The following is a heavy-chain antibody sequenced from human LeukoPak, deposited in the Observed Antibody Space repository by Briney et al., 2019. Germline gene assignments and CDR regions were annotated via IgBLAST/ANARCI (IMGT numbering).Heavy chain of an antibody. J-gene: IGHJ3*02. CDR3: ARDRNGDYVGAFEM. CDR1: GFTFSNYA. D-gene: IGHD4-17*01. V-gene: IGHV3-23*01. Sequence: PGGSLRLSCAASGFTFSNYAMIWVRQAPGRGLEWVSAIRSGGGGTLYADSVKGRFTISRDNSKNTLFLQMNNMRAEDTAVYYCARDRNGDYVGAFEMWGPGTKVTVS. CDR2: IRSGGGGT.